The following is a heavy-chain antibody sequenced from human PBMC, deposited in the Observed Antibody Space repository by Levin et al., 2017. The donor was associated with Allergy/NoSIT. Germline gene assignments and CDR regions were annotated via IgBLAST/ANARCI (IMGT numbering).Heavy chain of an antibody. Sequence: GGSLRLSCAASGFTFSSYGMHWVRQAPGKGLEWVAVIWYDGSNKYYADSVKGRFTISRDNSKNTLYLQMNSLRAEDTAVYYCARRSEIEAAGTDYYYYMDVWGKGTTVTVSS. CDR2: IWYDGSNK. D-gene: IGHD6-13*01. CDR1: GFTFSSYG. V-gene: IGHV3-33*01. CDR3: ARRSEIEAAGTDYYYYMDV. J-gene: IGHJ6*03.